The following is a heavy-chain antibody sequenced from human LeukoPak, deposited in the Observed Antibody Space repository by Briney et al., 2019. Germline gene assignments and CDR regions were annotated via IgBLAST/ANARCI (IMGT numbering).Heavy chain of an antibody. J-gene: IGHJ5*02. D-gene: IGHD2-8*01. CDR2: IYYSGST. CDR3: AREEGIWNIVLMVYAIFWFDP. V-gene: IGHV4-59*12. Sequence: SETLSLTCTVSGGSISSYYWSWIRQPPGKGLEWIGYIYYSGSTNYNPSLKSRVTISVDTSKNQFSLKLSSVTAADTAVYYCAREEGIWNIVLMVYAIFWFDPWGQGTLVTVSS. CDR1: GGSISSYY.